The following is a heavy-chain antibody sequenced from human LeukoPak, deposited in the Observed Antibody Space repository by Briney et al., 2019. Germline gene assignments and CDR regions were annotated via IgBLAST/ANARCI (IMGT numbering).Heavy chain of an antibody. Sequence: GGSLRLSCAASGFTFNSYWMSWVRQAPGKGLEWVANIKKDGSEKYYVDSVKGRFTISRDNAKNSLHLQMNSLRAEDTAVYYCARVSGAYYYNYGMDVWGQGTTVTVSS. CDR1: GFTFNSYW. CDR3: ARVSGAYYYNYGMDV. D-gene: IGHD6-25*01. CDR2: IKKDGSEK. J-gene: IGHJ6*02. V-gene: IGHV3-7*01.